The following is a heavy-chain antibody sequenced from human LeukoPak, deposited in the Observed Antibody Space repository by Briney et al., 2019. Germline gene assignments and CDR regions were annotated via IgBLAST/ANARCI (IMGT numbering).Heavy chain of an antibody. D-gene: IGHD2-2*01. CDR3: TTDPRYCSGTSCP. V-gene: IGHV3-15*07. Sequence: GGSLRLSCATSGFSFSNAWMNWVRQAPGKGLEWVGRIRSNSDGGTIDYAASVKDRFTLSRDDSKNTLYLQLNSLQTADTAVYYCTTDPRYCSGTSCPWGQGTTVTVSS. CDR2: IRSNSDGGTI. CDR1: GFSFSNAW. J-gene: IGHJ6*02.